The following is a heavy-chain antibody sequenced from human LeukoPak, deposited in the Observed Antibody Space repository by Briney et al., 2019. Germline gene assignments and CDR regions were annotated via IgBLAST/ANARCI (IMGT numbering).Heavy chain of an antibody. V-gene: IGHV4-59*01. CDR1: GGSISSYY. D-gene: IGHD5-18*01. J-gene: IGHJ2*01. CDR2: IYYSGST. Sequence: SETLSLTCTVSGGSISSYYWSWIRQPPGKGLEWIEYIYYSGSTNYNPSLKSRVTISVDTSKNQFSLKLSSVTAADTAVYYCARWLDSAMKFDLWGRGTLVTVSS. CDR3: ARWLDSAMKFDL.